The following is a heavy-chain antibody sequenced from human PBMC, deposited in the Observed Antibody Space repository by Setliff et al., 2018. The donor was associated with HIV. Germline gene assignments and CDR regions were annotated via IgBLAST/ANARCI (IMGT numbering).Heavy chain of an antibody. D-gene: IGHD2-2*01. CDR3: AAWGPRYTYAPFFFDS. CDR1: GGAFSGYY. V-gene: IGHV4-34*01. Sequence: SETLSLTCAVYGGAFSGYYWSWIRQPPGKGLEWIGSIYYSGSTNYSPSLKSRVTISVDASKNQFSLRLSSVTAADTAVYYCAAWGPRYTYAPFFFDSWGQGTLVTVSS. CDR2: IYYSGST. J-gene: IGHJ4*02.